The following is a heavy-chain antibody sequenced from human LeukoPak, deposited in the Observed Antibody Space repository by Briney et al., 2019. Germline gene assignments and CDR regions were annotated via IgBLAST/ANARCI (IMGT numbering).Heavy chain of an antibody. V-gene: IGHV1-2*02. D-gene: IGHD6-19*01. J-gene: IGHJ4*02. Sequence: GASVKVSCTASGYXFTGYYMHWVRQAPGQGLEFMGGINPNSGGTNYAQKIQGRATMTRDTSISTAYMELSRLRSDDTAVYYCARDLGGSSGLIYYFDYWGQGTLVTVSS. CDR3: ARDLGGSSGLIYYFDY. CDR2: INPNSGGT. CDR1: GYXFTGYY.